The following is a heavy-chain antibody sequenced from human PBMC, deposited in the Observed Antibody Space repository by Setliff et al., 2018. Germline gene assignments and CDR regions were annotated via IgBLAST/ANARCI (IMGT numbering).Heavy chain of an antibody. J-gene: IGHJ4*02. CDR1: GYTFTRHG. V-gene: IGHV1-18*01. Sequence: ASVKVSCKASGYTFTRHGISWVRQAPGQRLEWVGWIRASNDETDYAQKFRGRVTMTTDTSTSTAYMEMRSLTSDDTAVYYCARDEIRPITPDYWGQGTLVTVSS. CDR2: IRASNDET. D-gene: IGHD1-20*01. CDR3: ARDEIRPITPDY.